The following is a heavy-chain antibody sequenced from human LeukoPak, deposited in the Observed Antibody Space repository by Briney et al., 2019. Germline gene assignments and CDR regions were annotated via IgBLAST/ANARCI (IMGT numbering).Heavy chain of an antibody. Sequence: GASVKVSCKASGGTFSSYTISWVRQAPGRGLEWMGRIIPILGIANYAQKFQGRVTITADKSTSTAYMELSSLRSEDTAVYYCASYYDSSGYLLYWGQGTLVTVSS. CDR1: GGTFSSYT. D-gene: IGHD3-22*01. V-gene: IGHV1-69*02. CDR2: IIPILGIA. J-gene: IGHJ4*02. CDR3: ASYYDSSGYLLY.